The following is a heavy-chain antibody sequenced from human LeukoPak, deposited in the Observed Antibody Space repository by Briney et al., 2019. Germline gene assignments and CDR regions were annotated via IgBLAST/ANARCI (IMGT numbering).Heavy chain of an antibody. V-gene: IGHV3-21*01. CDR3: ARDLSDDYSLDY. J-gene: IGHJ4*02. D-gene: IGHD3-16*01. CDR2: IDKTGSHI. CDR1: RFAFSSYS. Sequence: GGSLRLSCAVARFAFSSYSMSWVRQAPGQGLEWVSSIDKTGSHIYYSDSVKGRFTISRDNAKNSLFLQMNSLRAEDTAVYYCARDLSDDYSLDYWGQGTLVSVSS.